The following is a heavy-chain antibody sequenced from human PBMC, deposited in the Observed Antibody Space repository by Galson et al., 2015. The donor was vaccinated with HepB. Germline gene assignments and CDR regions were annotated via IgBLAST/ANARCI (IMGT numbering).Heavy chain of an antibody. Sequence: SLRLSCAASGFTFSTFAMTWVRQAPGKGLEWVSTISAIGITYYADSVKGRFTISRDNSNKKVFLQMSSMRAEDTALYYCAKRAVVSTGNMYHFEFWGQGTLVTVSS. J-gene: IGHJ4*02. CDR2: ISAIGIT. D-gene: IGHD1-1*01. CDR3: AKRAVVSTGNMYHFEF. V-gene: IGHV3-23*01. CDR1: GFTFSTFA.